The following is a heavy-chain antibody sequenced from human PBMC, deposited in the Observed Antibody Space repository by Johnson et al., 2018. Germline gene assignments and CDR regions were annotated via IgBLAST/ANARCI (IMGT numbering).Heavy chain of an antibody. V-gene: IGHV3-21*01. Sequence: EVQLVESGGGLVKPGGSLRLTCAASGFIFGTYSMNWVRQAPGKGLEWVSSISTSSSYINYADSVKGRFTISRDNAKNSLYLQMNSLRADDTAVYYCARDLTTVTTNAEYFQPWGQGTLVTVSS. CDR2: ISTSSSYI. D-gene: IGHD4-17*01. CDR3: ARDLTTVTTNAEYFQP. J-gene: IGHJ1*01. CDR1: GFIFGTYS.